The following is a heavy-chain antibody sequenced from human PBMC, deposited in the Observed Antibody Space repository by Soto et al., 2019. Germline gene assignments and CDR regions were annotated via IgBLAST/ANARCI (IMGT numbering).Heavy chain of an antibody. CDR2: ISSSSDII. CDR1: GFSFSIFE. V-gene: IGHV3-48*03. CDR3: ARDTSFYFDY. J-gene: IGHJ4*02. D-gene: IGHD2-2*01. Sequence: GGSLRLSCAASGFSFSIFEMNWVRQAPGKGLEWVSYISSSSDIIYYADSVKGRFTISRDNAKNSLYLQMNSLRPEDTAVYYCARDTSFYFDYWGQGTRVTVSS.